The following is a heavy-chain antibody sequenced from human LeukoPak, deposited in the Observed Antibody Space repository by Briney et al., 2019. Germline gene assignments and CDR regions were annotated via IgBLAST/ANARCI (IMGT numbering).Heavy chain of an antibody. CDR2: IFSGGST. CDR1: GFTVSSNY. D-gene: IGHD3-10*01. J-gene: IGHJ5*02. Sequence: GGSLRLSCAASGFTVSSNYMSWVRQAPGKGLEWVSVIFSGGSTYYADSVKGRFTISRDNSKNTLYLQMNSLRDEDTAVHYCARAPWGSSYGSGSYYWFDPWGQGTLVTVSS. V-gene: IGHV3-66*01. CDR3: ARAPWGSSYGSGSYYWFDP.